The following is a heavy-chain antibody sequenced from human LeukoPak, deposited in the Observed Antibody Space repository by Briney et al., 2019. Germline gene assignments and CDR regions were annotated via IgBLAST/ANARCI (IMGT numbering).Heavy chain of an antibody. J-gene: IGHJ5*02. Sequence: ASVKVSCKVSGYTFSSSYMHWVRQAPGQGLEWMGTINLIGGTTSYAQKFQGRVTMTRDMPTSTVYMELSSLMSEDTAVYYCASNNGPTMGTTWGQGTLVTVSS. CDR1: GYTFSSSY. CDR3: ASNNGPTMGTT. D-gene: IGHD3-10*01. CDR2: INLIGGTT. V-gene: IGHV1-46*01.